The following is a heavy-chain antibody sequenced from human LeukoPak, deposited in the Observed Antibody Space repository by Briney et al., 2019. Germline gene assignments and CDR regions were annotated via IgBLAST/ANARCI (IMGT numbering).Heavy chain of an antibody. D-gene: IGHD3-22*01. J-gene: IGHJ6*03. Sequence: PSETLSLTCTVSGGSINYSYCSWIRQPPGKGLGYIGYIYSSGSYNYNPTLKSGVTMSVDTSKNQSSLKLSSVTAADTTVYYCARESRYSDTSGYYYSHYYMDVWGKGTTVTVSS. V-gene: IGHV4-59*01. CDR2: IYSSGSY. CDR1: GGSINYSY. CDR3: ARESRYSDTSGYYYSHYYMDV.